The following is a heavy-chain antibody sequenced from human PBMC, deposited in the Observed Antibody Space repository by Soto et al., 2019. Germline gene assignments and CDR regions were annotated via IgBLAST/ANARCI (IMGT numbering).Heavy chain of an antibody. CDR1: GYTFTRSG. V-gene: IGHV1-18*01. Sequence: ASVKVSCKASGYTFTRSGISWVRQAPGQGLEWMGWISTYNGDTNYAQKFQGRVTITTDTSTSTAHMELSSLRSDDTAVYYCAREGDMKFHSDSSDEPGYWGQGTLVTVSS. J-gene: IGHJ4*02. D-gene: IGHD3-22*01. CDR3: AREGDMKFHSDSSDEPGY. CDR2: ISTYNGDT.